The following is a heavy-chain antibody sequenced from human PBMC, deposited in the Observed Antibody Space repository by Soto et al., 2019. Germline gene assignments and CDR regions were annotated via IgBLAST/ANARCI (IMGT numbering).Heavy chain of an antibody. Sequence: PGGTLRLSCAASGCTFSSCAMHWGRRAPGKRLEWVAVISYDGSYTYYADSVRGRVTISRDKSKNTQFLQMTSLRGADTAVYFCAKGRTEGDFWSLYEPHIGLDVWGQGSTVTVSS. V-gene: IGHV3-30*04. CDR3: AKGRTEGDFWSLYEPHIGLDV. D-gene: IGHD3-3*01. J-gene: IGHJ6*02. CDR2: ISYDGSYT. CDR1: GCTFSSCA.